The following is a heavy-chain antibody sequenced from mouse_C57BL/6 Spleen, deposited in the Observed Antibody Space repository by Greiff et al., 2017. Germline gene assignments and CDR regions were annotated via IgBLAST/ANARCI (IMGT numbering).Heavy chain of an antibody. V-gene: IGHV1-82*01. J-gene: IGHJ2*01. CDR1: GYAFSSSW. Sequence: QVQLKESGPELVKPGASVKISCKASGYAFSSSWMNWVKQRPGKGLEWIGRIYPGDGDTNYNGKFKGKATLTADKSSSTAYMQLSSLTSEDSAVYFCARYDYYFDYWGQGTTLTVSS. D-gene: IGHD2-4*01. CDR3: ARYDYYFDY. CDR2: IYPGDGDT.